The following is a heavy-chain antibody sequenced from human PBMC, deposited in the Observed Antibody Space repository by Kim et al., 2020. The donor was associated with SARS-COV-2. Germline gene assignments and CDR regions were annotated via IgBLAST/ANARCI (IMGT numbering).Heavy chain of an antibody. J-gene: IGHJ6*02. CDR3: AKARITIFGVVPAYYYGMDV. CDR1: GFTFSSYG. CDR2: ISYDGSNK. V-gene: IGHV3-30*18. D-gene: IGHD3-3*01. Sequence: GGSLRLSCAASGFTFSSYGMHWVRQAPGKGLEWVAVISYDGSNKYYADSVKGRFTISRDNSKNTLYLQMNSLRAEDTAVYYCAKARITIFGVVPAYYYGMDVWGQGTTVTVSS.